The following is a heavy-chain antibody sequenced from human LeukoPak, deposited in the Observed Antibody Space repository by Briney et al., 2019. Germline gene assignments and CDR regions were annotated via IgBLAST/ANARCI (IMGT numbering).Heavy chain of an antibody. J-gene: IGHJ6*02. D-gene: IGHD3-10*01. CDR3: ARSRFTTMVRGVSYYYGTDV. V-gene: IGHV1-18*01. Sequence: GASVTVSCKASGYTFTSYGISWVRQAPGQGLEWMGRISAYNGNTNYAQKLQGRVTMTTDTSTSTAYMELRSLRSDDTAVYYCARSRFTTMVRGVSYYYGTDVWGQGTTVTVSS. CDR1: GYTFTSYG. CDR2: ISAYNGNT.